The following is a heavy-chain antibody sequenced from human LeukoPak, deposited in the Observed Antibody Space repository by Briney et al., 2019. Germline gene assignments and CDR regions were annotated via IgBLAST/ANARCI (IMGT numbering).Heavy chain of an antibody. CDR2: ISSSGSTI. V-gene: IGHV3-48*03. CDR3: ARVYPTRVAGDY. CDR1: GFTFSSYE. D-gene: IGHD3-10*01. Sequence: GGSLRLSCAASGFTFSSYEMNWVRQAPGKGLEWVSYISSSGSTIYYADSVKGRFTISRDNAKNSLYLQMNSLRAEDTAVYYCARVYPTRVAGDYWGQGTLVTASS. J-gene: IGHJ4*02.